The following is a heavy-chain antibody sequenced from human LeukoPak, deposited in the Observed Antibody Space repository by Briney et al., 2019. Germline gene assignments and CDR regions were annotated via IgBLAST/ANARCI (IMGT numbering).Heavy chain of an antibody. CDR1: RVTFSTYA. CDR2: ISGSGGGT. V-gene: IGHV3-23*01. Sequence: GGSLRLSCAASRVTFSTYAMSWVRQAPGKGLECVSLISGSGGGTYYANSVKGRFTISRDNSKNTLYLQMDSLRTEDTAVYYCAKERATTTTFDYWGQGTLITVSS. D-gene: IGHD1-26*01. J-gene: IGHJ4*02. CDR3: AKERATTTTFDY.